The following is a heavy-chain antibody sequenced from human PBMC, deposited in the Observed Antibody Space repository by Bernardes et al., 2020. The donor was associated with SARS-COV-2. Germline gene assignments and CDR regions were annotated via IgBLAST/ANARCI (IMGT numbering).Heavy chain of an antibody. CDR2: MYFDGNT. D-gene: IGHD2-15*01. Sequence: GGSLRLSCAASGVTVSSSTMSWVRQAPGKGLEWISVMYFDGNTDYADSAKGRFTISRDNFRNTLYLQMNSLRAEDTAVYYCARDPVVVVAATRRDYYYGMDVWGQGTTVTVSS. CDR3: ARDPVVVVAATRRDYYYGMDV. J-gene: IGHJ6*02. CDR1: GVTVSSST. V-gene: IGHV3-53*01.